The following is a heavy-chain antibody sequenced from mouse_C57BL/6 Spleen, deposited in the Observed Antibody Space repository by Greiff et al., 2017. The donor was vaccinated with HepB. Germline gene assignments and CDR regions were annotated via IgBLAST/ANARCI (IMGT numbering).Heavy chain of an antibody. CDR2: IRSKSNNYAT. Sequence: EVMLVESGGGLVQPKGSLKLSCAASGFSFNTYAMNWVRQAPGKGLEWVARIRSKSNNYATYYADSVKDRFTISRDDSESMLYLQMNNLKTEDTAMYYCVRQEAYYSNFFAYWGQGTLVTVSA. CDR3: VRQEAYYSNFFAY. V-gene: IGHV10-1*01. CDR1: GFSFNTYA. D-gene: IGHD2-5*01. J-gene: IGHJ3*01.